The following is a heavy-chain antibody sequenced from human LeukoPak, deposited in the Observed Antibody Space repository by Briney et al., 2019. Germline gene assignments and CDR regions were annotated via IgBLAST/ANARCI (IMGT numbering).Heavy chain of an antibody. CDR3: ARDRRFGVVKFDP. V-gene: IGHV3-7*01. CDR1: GFTFSSYW. D-gene: IGHD3-3*01. CDR2: IKQDGSEK. Sequence: GGSLRLSCAASGFTFSSYWMSWVRQALGKGLEWVANIKQDGSEKYYVDSVKGRFTISRDNAKNSLYLQMNSLRAEDTAVYYCARDRRFGVVKFDPWGQGTLITVSS. J-gene: IGHJ5*02.